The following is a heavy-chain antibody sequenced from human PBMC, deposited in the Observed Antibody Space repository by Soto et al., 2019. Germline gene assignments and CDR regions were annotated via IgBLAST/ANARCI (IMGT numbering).Heavy chain of an antibody. CDR2: ISYDGNNK. D-gene: IGHD1-1*01. J-gene: IGHJ6*02. CDR3: ARDEYWNPRGMDV. CDR1: GFTFGDYA. V-gene: IGHV3-30*04. Sequence: GGSLRLSCTASGFTFGDYAMSWFRQAPGKGLEWVAFISYDGNNKYYADSVKGRFTISRDNSKNTLYLQINSLRTEDTAVYYCARDEYWNPRGMDVWGQGTTVTVSS.